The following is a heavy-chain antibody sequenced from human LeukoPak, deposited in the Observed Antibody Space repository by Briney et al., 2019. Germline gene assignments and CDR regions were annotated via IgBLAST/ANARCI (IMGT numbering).Heavy chain of an antibody. J-gene: IGHJ4*02. Sequence: VASVKVSCKASGYTFTNYYLHWVRQAPGQGLEWMGMINPGGGTTTYAQKFQGRVTMTRDTSTSTVYMELSALRFEDRAVFYCARSVGATKIPVRFDYWGQGTLVTVS. V-gene: IGHV1-46*01. CDR1: GYTFTNYY. CDR2: INPGGGTT. CDR3: ARSVGATKIPVRFDY. D-gene: IGHD1-26*01.